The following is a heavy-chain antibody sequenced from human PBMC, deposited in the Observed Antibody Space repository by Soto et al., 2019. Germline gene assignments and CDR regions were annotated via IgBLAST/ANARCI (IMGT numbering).Heavy chain of an antibody. CDR3: ARDYDRSGYPRYYFDY. CDR1: GYTFTSYY. CDR2: INPSGGST. D-gene: IGHD3-22*01. J-gene: IGHJ4*02. Sequence: GASVKVSCKASGYTFTSYYMHWVRQAPGQGLEWMGIINPSGGSTSYAQKFQGRVTMTRDTSTSTVYMELSSLRSEDTAVYYCARDYDRSGYPRYYFDYWGQGTLVTVSS. V-gene: IGHV1-46*01.